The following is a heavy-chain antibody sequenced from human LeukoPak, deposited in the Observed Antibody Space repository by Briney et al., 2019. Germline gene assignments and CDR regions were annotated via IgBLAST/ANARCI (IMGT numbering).Heavy chain of an antibody. D-gene: IGHD6-19*01. J-gene: IGHJ4*02. CDR2: INHSGST. V-gene: IGHV4-34*01. CDR3: ARLAAHSSGWPDY. Sequence: SETLSLTCAVYGGSFSGYFWSWIRQPPGKGLEWIGEINHSGSTNSNPSLKSRVTISVDTSKNQFSLKLSSVTAADTAVYYCARLAAHSSGWPDYWGQGTLVTVSS. CDR1: GGSFSGYF.